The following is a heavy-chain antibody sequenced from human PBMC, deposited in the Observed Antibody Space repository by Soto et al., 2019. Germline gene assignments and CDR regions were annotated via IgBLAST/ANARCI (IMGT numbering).Heavy chain of an antibody. CDR3: ARIPPTTPYYYYGMDV. CDR2: IDWDDDK. D-gene: IGHD2-15*01. CDR1: GFSLSTSGMC. Sequence: SGPTLVNPTQTLTLTCTFSGFSLSTSGMCVSWIRQPPGKALEWLALIDWDDDKYYSTSLKTRLTISKDTSKNQVVLTMTNMDPVDTATYYCARIPPTTPYYYYGMDVWGQGTTVTVSS. J-gene: IGHJ6*02. V-gene: IGHV2-70*01.